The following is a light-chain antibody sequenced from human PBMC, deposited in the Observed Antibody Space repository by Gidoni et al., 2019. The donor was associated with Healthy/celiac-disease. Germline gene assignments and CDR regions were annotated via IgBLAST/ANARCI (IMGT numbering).Light chain of an antibody. V-gene: IGKV3-15*01. CDR1: QRVSSN. J-gene: IGKJ1*01. Sequence: ELVMTQSPATLSVSPGERATLSCRASQRVSSNLAWYQQKPGQAPRLLIYGASTRATGIPARFSGSGSGTEFTLTISSLQSEDFAVYYCQQYDSWPPWTFGQGTKVEIK. CDR2: GAS. CDR3: QQYDSWPPWT.